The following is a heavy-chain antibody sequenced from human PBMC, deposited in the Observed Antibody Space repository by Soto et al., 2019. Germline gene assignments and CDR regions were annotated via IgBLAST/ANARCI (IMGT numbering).Heavy chain of an antibody. CDR3: ARGVGGGHDAFDI. CDR2: IYWNGRTT. CDR1: GFRFEDDG. V-gene: IGHV3-20*01. D-gene: IGHD2-15*01. J-gene: IGHJ3*02. Sequence: EAQLVESGGGVVRPGGSLRLTCAASGFRFEDDGMSWVRQAPGKGLEWVSGIYWNGRTTGYADSVKGRFTISRDNAKNFLYLQMDSLRAEDTALYHCARGVGGGHDAFDIWGQGTMVTVSS.